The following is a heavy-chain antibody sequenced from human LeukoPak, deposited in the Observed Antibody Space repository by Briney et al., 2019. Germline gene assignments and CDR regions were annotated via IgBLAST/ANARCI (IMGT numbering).Heavy chain of an antibody. D-gene: IGHD1-1*01. Sequence: KPSETLSLTCAVYGGSFSGYYWSWIRQPPGKGLEWIGEINHSGSTNYNPSLESRVTISVDTSKNQFSLKLSSVTAADTAVYYCARDNWLEQLNAFDIWGQGTMVTVSS. CDR2: INHSGST. CDR3: ARDNWLEQLNAFDI. J-gene: IGHJ3*02. V-gene: IGHV4-34*01. CDR1: GGSFSGYY.